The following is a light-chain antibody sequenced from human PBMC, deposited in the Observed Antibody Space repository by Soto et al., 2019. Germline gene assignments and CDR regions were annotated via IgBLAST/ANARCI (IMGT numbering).Light chain of an antibody. Sequence: NFMLTQPHSVSESPGKTVTISCTRSSGSIASNYVQWYQQRPGSAPTTVIYEDNQRPSGVPDRFSGSIDSSSNSASLTISGLETEDEADYYCQSYDSSNHAVFGGGTKVTVL. CDR2: EDN. CDR1: SGSIASNY. V-gene: IGLV6-57*04. J-gene: IGLJ2*01. CDR3: QSYDSSNHAV.